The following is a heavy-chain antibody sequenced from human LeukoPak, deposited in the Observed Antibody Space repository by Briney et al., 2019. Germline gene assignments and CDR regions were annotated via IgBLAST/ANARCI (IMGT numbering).Heavy chain of an antibody. Sequence: SETLSLTCAVYGGSFSGYYWSWIRQPPGKGLEWIGEINYSGSTNYNPSLKSRVTISVDTSKNQFSLKVTSVTAADTAVYYCARSPGGDFDYWGQGTLVTVSS. J-gene: IGHJ4*02. CDR1: GGSFSGYY. CDR2: INYSGST. CDR3: ARSPGGDFDY. D-gene: IGHD3-10*01. V-gene: IGHV4-34*01.